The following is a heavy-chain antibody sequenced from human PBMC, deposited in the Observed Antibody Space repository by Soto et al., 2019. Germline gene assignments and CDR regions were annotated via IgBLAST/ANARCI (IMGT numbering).Heavy chain of an antibody. J-gene: IGHJ4*02. V-gene: IGHV3-9*01. Sequence: SLRLSCAASGFTFDDYAMHWVRQAPGKGLEWVSGISWNSGSIGYADSVKGRFTISRDNAKNSLYLQMNSLRAEDTALYYCAKSSSWYYFDYLGQGTLVTVSS. D-gene: IGHD6-13*01. CDR3: AKSSSWYYFDY. CDR1: GFTFDDYA. CDR2: ISWNSGSI.